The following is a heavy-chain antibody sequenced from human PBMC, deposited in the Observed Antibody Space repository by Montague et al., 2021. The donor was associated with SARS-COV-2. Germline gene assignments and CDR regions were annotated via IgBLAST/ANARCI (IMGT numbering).Heavy chain of an antibody. V-gene: IGHV4-39*01. CDR1: GGSISSSSYD. CDR3: ARKEMKYSSVWSTGGNWFDP. D-gene: IGHD6-13*01. Sequence: SETLSLTCTVSGGSISSSSYDWGWIRQPPGKGLEWIGSMYYSGSTYYXPSVKSRVTISVDTSKNQFSLKLSSATAADTAVYYCARKEMKYSSVWSTGGNWFDPWGQGTLVTVSS. J-gene: IGHJ5*02. CDR2: MYYSGST.